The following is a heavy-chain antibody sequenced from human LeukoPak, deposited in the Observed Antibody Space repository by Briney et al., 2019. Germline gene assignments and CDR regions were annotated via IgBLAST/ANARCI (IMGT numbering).Heavy chain of an antibody. D-gene: IGHD2-15*01. J-gene: IGHJ4*02. CDR2: INHSGST. Sequence: SETLSLTCAVYGGSFSGYYWSWIRQPPGKGLEWIGEINHSGSTKYNPSLKSRVTISVDTSKNQFSLKLSSVTAADTAVYYCARGNEGGSHPFDYWGQGTLVTVSS. CDR3: ARGNEGGSHPFDY. CDR1: GGSFSGYY. V-gene: IGHV4-34*01.